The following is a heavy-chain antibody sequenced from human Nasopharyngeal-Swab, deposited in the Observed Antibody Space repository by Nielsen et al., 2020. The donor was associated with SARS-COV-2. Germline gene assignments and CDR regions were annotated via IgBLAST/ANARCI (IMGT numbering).Heavy chain of an antibody. CDR3: AAGNASGWYVNSFDC. J-gene: IGHJ4*02. V-gene: IGHV1-69*01. CDR1: GGTFSSYA. D-gene: IGHD6-19*01. CDR2: IIPIFGTA. Sequence: VKVSCKASGGTFSSYAISWVRQAPGQGLEWMGGIIPIFGTANYAQKFQGRVTITADESTSTAYMELSSLRSEDTAVYYCAAGNASGWYVNSFDCWGQGTLVTVSS.